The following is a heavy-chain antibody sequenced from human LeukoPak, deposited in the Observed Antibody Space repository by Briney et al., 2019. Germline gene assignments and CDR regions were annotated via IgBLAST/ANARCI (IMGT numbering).Heavy chain of an antibody. V-gene: IGHV1-69*05. CDR1: GGTFSSYA. D-gene: IGHD1-26*01. Sequence: ASVKVSCKASGGTFSSYAISWVRQAPGQGLEWMGGIIPIFGTANYAQKFQGRVTITTDESTSTAYMELSSLRSEDTAVYYCTRSTIVGATNYYYYYMDVWGKGTTVTVSS. CDR2: IIPIFGTA. J-gene: IGHJ6*03. CDR3: TRSTIVGATNYYYYYMDV.